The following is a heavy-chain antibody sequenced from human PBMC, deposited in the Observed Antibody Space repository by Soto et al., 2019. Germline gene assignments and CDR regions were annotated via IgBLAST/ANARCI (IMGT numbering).Heavy chain of an antibody. CDR1: GFTFSSYS. J-gene: IGHJ4*02. CDR3: ARDEPDIPFFREIDC. Sequence: PGGSLRLSCAASGFTFSSYSMNWVRQAPGKGLEWVSSISSSSSYIYYADSVKGRFTISRDNAKNSLYLQMNSLRAEDTAVYYCARDEPDIPFFREIDCWGQGTLVTVSS. CDR2: ISSSSSYI. D-gene: IGHD2-15*01. V-gene: IGHV3-21*01.